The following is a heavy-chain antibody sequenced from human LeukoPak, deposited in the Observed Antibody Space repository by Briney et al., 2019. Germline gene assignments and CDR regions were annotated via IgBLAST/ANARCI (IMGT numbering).Heavy chain of an antibody. CDR2: ISGSGGST. V-gene: IGHV3-23*01. J-gene: IGHJ4*02. Sequence: GGSLRLSCAASGFTFSSYAMSWVRQAPGKGLEWVSAISGSGGSTYYADSVKGRFTISRDNSKNTLYLQMNSLRAEDTAVYYRAKNQLVTVYFDYWGQGTLVTVSS. D-gene: IGHD6-13*01. CDR1: GFTFSSYA. CDR3: AKNQLVTVYFDY.